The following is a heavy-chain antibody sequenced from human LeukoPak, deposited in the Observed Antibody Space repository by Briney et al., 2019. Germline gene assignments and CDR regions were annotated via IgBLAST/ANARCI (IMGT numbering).Heavy chain of an antibody. CDR1: GGSISSYY. J-gene: IGHJ4*02. CDR2: IYYSGST. V-gene: IGHV4-59*01. D-gene: IGHD6-6*01. Sequence: SETLSLTSTVSGGSISSYYWSWIRQPPGKGLEWSGYIYYSGSTNYNPSLKSRVTISVDTSKNQFSLKLSSVTAADTAVYYCARQFNPYSSSSVTLFDYSGQGTLATVSS. CDR3: ARQFNPYSSSSVTLFDY.